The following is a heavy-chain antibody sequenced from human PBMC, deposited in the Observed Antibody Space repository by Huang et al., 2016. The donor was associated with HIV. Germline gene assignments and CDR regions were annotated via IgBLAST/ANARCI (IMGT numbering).Heavy chain of an antibody. D-gene: IGHD5-18*01. CDR3: ARTAYSYGFRQGYNWFDP. CDR2: IIPIFGTA. Sequence: QVLLVQSGAEVRKHGSSVKVSCTAFGGTFSSYAISWVRQAPGQGLEWMGGIIPIFGTANYTQKFQGRVTITVDESTNTGYMELTRLTSEDTAVYYCARTAYSYGFRQGYNWFDPWGQGTPVTVSS. CDR1: GGTFSSYA. V-gene: IGHV1-69*13. J-gene: IGHJ5*02.